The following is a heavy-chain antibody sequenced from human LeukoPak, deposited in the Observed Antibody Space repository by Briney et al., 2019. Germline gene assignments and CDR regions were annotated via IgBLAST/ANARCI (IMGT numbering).Heavy chain of an antibody. V-gene: IGHV3-33*06. CDR1: GFTFSSYG. J-gene: IGHJ4*02. Sequence: PGGSLRLSCAASGFTFSSYGMHWVRQAPGKGLEWVAVIWYDGSNKYYADSLKGRFTISRDNSQNTLYLPMNSLSPEDTAVYYCAKEGYSYGSDYWGEGTLVTVSS. D-gene: IGHD5-18*01. CDR3: AKEGYSYGSDY. CDR2: IWYDGSNK.